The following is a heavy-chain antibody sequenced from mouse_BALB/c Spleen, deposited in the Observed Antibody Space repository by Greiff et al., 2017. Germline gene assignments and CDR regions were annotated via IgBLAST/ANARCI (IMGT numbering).Heavy chain of an antibody. Sequence: QVQLQQSGAELVKPGASVKLSCKASGYTFTSYYMYWVKQRPGQGLEWIGEINPSNGGTNFNEKFKSKATLTVDKSSSTAYMQLSSLTSEDSAVYYCTRAGNYPFAYWGQGTTLTVSS. CDR1: GYTFTSYY. CDR3: TRAGNYPFAY. V-gene: IGHV1S81*02. CDR2: INPSNGGT. D-gene: IGHD2-1*01. J-gene: IGHJ2*01.